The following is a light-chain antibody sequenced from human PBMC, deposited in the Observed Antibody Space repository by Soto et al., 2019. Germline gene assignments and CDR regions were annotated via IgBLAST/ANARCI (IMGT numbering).Light chain of an antibody. CDR2: AAS. CDR3: QKYDRAPLT. CDR1: QGISSY. V-gene: IGKV1-27*01. J-gene: IGKJ4*01. Sequence: DVQMTQSPSSLSASVGDRVILTCRASQGISSYLAWYQQKPGKVPSLLISAASTLQSGVPSRFSGSGSGTDFTLTITSLQPEDVATYYCQKYDRAPLTFGGGTKVEIK.